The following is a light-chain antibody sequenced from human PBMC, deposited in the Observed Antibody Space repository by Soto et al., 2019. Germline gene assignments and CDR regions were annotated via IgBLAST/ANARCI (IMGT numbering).Light chain of an antibody. Sequence: QSALTQPASVSGSPGQSITISCTGTSSDIGAYNYVSWYQHHPGKAPKLIIYEVNNRPSGVSNRFSGSKSGNTASLTISGLQAEDEADYYCSSYTASRIYVFGTGTKLTVL. CDR2: EVN. CDR1: SSDIGAYNY. V-gene: IGLV2-14*01. CDR3: SSYTASRIYV. J-gene: IGLJ1*01.